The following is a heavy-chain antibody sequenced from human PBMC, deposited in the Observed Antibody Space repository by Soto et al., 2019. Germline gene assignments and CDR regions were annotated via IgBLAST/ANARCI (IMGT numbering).Heavy chain of an antibody. CDR1: GGSISSYY. J-gene: IGHJ4*02. CDR2: IYYSGST. Sequence: QVQLQESGPGLVKPSETLSLTCTVSGGSISSYYWSWIRQPPGKGLEWIGYIYYSGSTNYNPSLKSRVTISVDTSKNQFSLKLSSVTAADTAVYYCARGGGYSGYDLGWRYYFDYWGQGTLVTVSS. CDR3: ARGGGYSGYDLGWRYYFDY. V-gene: IGHV4-59*01. D-gene: IGHD5-12*01.